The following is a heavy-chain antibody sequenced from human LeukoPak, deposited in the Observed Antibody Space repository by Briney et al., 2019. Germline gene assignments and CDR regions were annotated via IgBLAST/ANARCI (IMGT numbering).Heavy chain of an antibody. J-gene: IGHJ6*03. CDR2: IRYDGSNK. V-gene: IGHV3-30*02. D-gene: IGHD3-3*01. CDR1: GFTFSSYG. CDR3: AKDHYDFWSGYRLYYYYYMDV. Sequence: PGGSLRLSCAASGFTFSSYGMHWVRQAPGQGLEWVAFIRYDGSNKYYADSVKGRFTISRDNSKNTLYLQMNSLRAEDTAVYYCAKDHYDFWSGYRLYYYYYMDVWGKGTTVTVSS.